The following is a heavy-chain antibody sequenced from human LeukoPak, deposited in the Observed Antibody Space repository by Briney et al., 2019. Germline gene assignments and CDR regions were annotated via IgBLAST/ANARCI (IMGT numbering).Heavy chain of an antibody. Sequence: ASVKLSCKASGYTFTSYDINWVRQATGQGLEWMGWMNPNSGNTGYAQKFQGRVTMTRNTSISTAYMELSSLRSEDTAVYYCARERNYYYDSSGPYNWFDPWGQGTLVTVSS. D-gene: IGHD3-22*01. J-gene: IGHJ5*02. CDR1: GYTFTSYD. CDR3: ARERNYYYDSSGPYNWFDP. V-gene: IGHV1-8*01. CDR2: MNPNSGNT.